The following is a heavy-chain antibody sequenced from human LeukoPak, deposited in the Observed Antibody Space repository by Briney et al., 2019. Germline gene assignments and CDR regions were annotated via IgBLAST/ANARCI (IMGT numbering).Heavy chain of an antibody. V-gene: IGHV4-34*01. CDR3: ARDRALYSSGWYVPRGYYMDV. Sequence: PSETLSLTCAVYGGSFSGYYWSWIRQPPGKGLEWIGEINHSGSTNYNPSLKSRVTISVDKSKNQFSLKLSSVTAADTAVYYCARDRALYSSGWYVPRGYYMDVWGKGTTVTVSS. D-gene: IGHD6-19*01. J-gene: IGHJ6*03. CDR2: INHSGST. CDR1: GGSFSGYY.